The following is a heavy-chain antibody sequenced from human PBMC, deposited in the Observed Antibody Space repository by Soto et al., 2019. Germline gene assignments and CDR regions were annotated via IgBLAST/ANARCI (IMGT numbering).Heavy chain of an antibody. CDR2: TSYDGSNN. CDR1: GFTFRSYV. CDR3: ARWGTTGGLDV. V-gene: IGHV3-33*05. Sequence: VQLVESGGGVVQPGTSLRLSCVGSGFTFRSYVIHWVRQAPGKGLEWVALTSYDGSNNFYGDSVKGRFTISRHNSRNTVELQMDSLTFEYTALYYCARWGTTGGLDVWGQGTLVSVSS. D-gene: IGHD3-16*01. J-gene: IGHJ4*02.